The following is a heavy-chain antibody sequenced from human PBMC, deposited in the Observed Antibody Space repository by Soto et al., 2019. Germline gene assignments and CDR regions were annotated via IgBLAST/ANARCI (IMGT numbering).Heavy chain of an antibody. CDR1: GFTFSSYG. V-gene: IGHV3-30*18. J-gene: IGHJ5*02. Sequence: QVQLVESGGGVVQPGRSLRLSCAASGFTFSSYGMHWVRQAPGKGLEWVAVISYDGSNKYYADSVKGRFTISRDNFKNTLYLQMNSLRAEDTAVYYCAKDLGLVLWGQGTLVTVSS. CDR3: AKDLGLVL. CDR2: ISYDGSNK.